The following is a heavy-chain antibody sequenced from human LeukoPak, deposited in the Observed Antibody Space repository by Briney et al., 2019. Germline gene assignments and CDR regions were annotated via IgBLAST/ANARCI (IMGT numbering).Heavy chain of an antibody. Sequence: SQTLSLTCAISGDSVSSNSAAWNWIRQSPSRGLEWLGRTYYRSKWYNDYAVSVKSRITINPDTSKNQFSLQLNSVTPEDTAVYYCARGAVAGTRGQSWFDPWGQGTLVTVSS. J-gene: IGHJ5*02. CDR2: TYYRSKWYN. CDR3: ARGAVAGTRGQSWFDP. CDR1: GDSVSSNSAA. V-gene: IGHV6-1*01. D-gene: IGHD6-19*01.